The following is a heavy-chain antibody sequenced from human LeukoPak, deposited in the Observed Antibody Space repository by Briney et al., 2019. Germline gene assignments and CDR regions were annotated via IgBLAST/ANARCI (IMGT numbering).Heavy chain of an antibody. Sequence: PSETLSLTCTVSGGSISTYYWSWVRQPPGKGLEWIGYIFYNGNTNYNPSLKGRVTISLDTPKNQISLKLTSVTAADTAVYYCARGPPDWGIKAGYAFDIWGQGTMVTVSS. J-gene: IGHJ3*02. CDR2: IFYNGNT. CDR3: ARGPPDWGIKAGYAFDI. V-gene: IGHV4-59*01. D-gene: IGHD2-21*01. CDR1: GGSISTYY.